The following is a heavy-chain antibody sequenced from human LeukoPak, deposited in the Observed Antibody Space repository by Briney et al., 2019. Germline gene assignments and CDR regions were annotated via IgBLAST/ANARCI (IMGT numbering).Heavy chain of an antibody. Sequence: ASVKVSCKASGHTFTSYYLHWVRQAPGQGLEWMGIINPSGGSTSYAQKFQGRVTMTSDTSASTVYMDLSSLRSEDTAVYYYARGYYGSGSYRAFDVWGQGTMVTVSS. CDR2: INPSGGST. J-gene: IGHJ3*01. CDR1: GHTFTSYY. V-gene: IGHV1-46*01. CDR3: ARGYYGSGSYRAFDV. D-gene: IGHD3-10*01.